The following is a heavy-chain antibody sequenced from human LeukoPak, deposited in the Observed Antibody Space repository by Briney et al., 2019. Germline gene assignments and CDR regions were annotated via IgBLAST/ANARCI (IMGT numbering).Heavy chain of an antibody. Sequence: SETLSLTCTVSGGSISRYYWSWIRQPPGKGLEWIGYIYYSGSTNYNPSLKSRVTISVDTSKSKFSLKLSSVTAADTAVYYCARHREPYNWFDPWGQGTLVTVSS. CDR2: IYYSGST. CDR1: GGSISRYY. J-gene: IGHJ5*02. D-gene: IGHD1-14*01. CDR3: ARHREPYNWFDP. V-gene: IGHV4-59*08.